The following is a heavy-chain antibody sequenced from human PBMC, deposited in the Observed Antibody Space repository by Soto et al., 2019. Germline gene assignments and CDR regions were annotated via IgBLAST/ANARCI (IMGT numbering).Heavy chain of an antibody. V-gene: IGHV4-59*11. Sequence: PSETLSLTCTVSGGSISSHYWSCVRQPPGKGLEYIGYIYYSGSTNYNPSLKSRVTISVDTSKNQFSLRLSSVTAADTAVYYCARFYSNFYFDYWGQGTLVTVSS. CDR1: GGSISSHY. J-gene: IGHJ4*02. CDR2: IYYSGST. D-gene: IGHD4-4*01. CDR3: ARFYSNFYFDY.